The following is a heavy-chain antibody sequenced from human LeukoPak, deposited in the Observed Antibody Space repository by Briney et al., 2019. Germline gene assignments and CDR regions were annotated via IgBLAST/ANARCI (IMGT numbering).Heavy chain of an antibody. J-gene: IGHJ5*02. D-gene: IGHD5-12*01. Sequence: SETLSLTCTVSGGSITSYYWSWIRQPPGKGLEWIGYMYYSGSPNYNPSLKSRVTISVDTSKNQFSLKLSSVTAADTAVYYCARDNSGWPRGWFDPWGQGTLVTVSS. CDR3: ARDNSGWPRGWFDP. CDR1: GGSITSYY. CDR2: MYYSGSP. V-gene: IGHV4-59*01.